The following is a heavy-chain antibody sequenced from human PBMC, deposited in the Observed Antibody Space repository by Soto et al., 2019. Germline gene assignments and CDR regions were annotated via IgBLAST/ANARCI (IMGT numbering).Heavy chain of an antibody. D-gene: IGHD5-12*01. CDR3: ARVVATTQGIDY. CDR2: IIPIFGTA. J-gene: IGHJ4*02. V-gene: IGHV1-69*13. Sequence: SVKVSCKASGGTFSSYAISWVRQAPGQGLEWMGGIIPIFGTANSAQKFQGRVTITADESTSTAYMELSSLRSEDTAVYYCARVVATTQGIDYWGQGTLVTVSS. CDR1: GGTFSSYA.